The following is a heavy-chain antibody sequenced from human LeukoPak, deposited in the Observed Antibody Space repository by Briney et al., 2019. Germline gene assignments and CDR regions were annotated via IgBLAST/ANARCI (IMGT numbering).Heavy chain of an antibody. V-gene: IGHV3-23*01. CDR3: ATHGSAHYYMDV. J-gene: IGHJ6*03. CDR1: GFTFSSYG. D-gene: IGHD2-2*03. Sequence: GGSLRLSCAASGFTFSSYGMSWVRQAPGKGVEWVSGISGSGGGTYYADSVKGRFTISRDNSKNTLHLQMNSLRAEDTAVYYCATHGSAHYYMDVWGKGTTVTISS. CDR2: ISGSGGGT.